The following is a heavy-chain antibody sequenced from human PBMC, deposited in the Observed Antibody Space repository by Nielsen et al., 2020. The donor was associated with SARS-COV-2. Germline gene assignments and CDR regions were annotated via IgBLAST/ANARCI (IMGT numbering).Heavy chain of an antibody. V-gene: IGHV1-8*02. J-gene: IGHJ3*02. CDR2: MNPNSGNT. CDR1: GYTFTSYG. D-gene: IGHD1-26*01. CDR3: ARAGGSYSDAFDI. Sequence: ALVKVSCKASGYTFTSYGISWVRQAPGQGLEWMGWMNPNSGNTGYAQKFQGRVTMTRNTSISTAYMELSSLRSEDTAVYYCARAGGSYSDAFDIWGQGTMVTVSS.